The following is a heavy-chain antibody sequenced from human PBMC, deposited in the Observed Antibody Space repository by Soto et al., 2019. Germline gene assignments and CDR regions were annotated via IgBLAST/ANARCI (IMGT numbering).Heavy chain of an antibody. V-gene: IGHV4-34*01. CDR1: GQFFSVNS. J-gene: IGHJ4*02. CDR2: INESGST. Sequence: QVQLQQWGAGLGKPSETRSPSCAVYGQFFSVNSWAWIRRPPGKGLEWMGEINESGSTYYNPSLKSRVTISTDTSKNQFSLKLSSVSAADTAAYFCARGSGIVALPGELEDVKYDYWGQGTLVNVSS. CDR3: ARGSGIVALPGELEDVKYDY. D-gene: IGHD1-1*01.